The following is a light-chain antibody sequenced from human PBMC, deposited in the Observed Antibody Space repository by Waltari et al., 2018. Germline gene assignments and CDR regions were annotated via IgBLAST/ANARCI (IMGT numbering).Light chain of an antibody. CDR3: QQYYNAPVT. V-gene: IGKV4-1*01. CDR2: LSS. J-gene: IGKJ4*01. Sequence: EIVMTQSPESLAVSLGERATINCKSSQSVLKSSTNKNYLAWNQHRPGQPPKLLFYLSSTRESGVPDRFSTSGSGTDFTLTVSSLQAEDVAVYYCQQYYNAPVTFGGGTKMEIK. CDR1: QSVLKSSTNKNY.